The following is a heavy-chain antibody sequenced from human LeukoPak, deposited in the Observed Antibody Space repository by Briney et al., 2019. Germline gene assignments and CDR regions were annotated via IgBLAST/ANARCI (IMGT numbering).Heavy chain of an antibody. CDR1: GYSFTDYY. CDR3: ARDGGLDY. D-gene: IGHD3-16*01. Sequence: GASVRVSCKASGYSFTDYYIHWVQQVPGQGLNWMGWINPNSGVTNYAQKFQGRVTMTRDTSISTAYMELSSLRSDDTAVYYCARDGGLDYWGQGTLVTVSS. V-gene: IGHV1-2*02. J-gene: IGHJ4*02. CDR2: INPNSGVT.